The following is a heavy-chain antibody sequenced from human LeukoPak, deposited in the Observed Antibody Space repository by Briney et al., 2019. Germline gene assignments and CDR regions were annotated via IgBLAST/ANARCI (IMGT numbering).Heavy chain of an antibody. J-gene: IGHJ5*02. D-gene: IGHD3-9*01. Sequence: ASVKVSCKPSGYTFTDYYIHCVRQAPGQGREWMGWINLNSGDTYYAQNSQDRATMTVDTSITTAYLELSSLRSDDTAVFYCARSYFDVLANYYMWLAPWGQGTLVTVSS. CDR3: ARSYFDVLANYYMWLAP. V-gene: IGHV1-2*02. CDR2: INLNSGDT. CDR1: GYTFTDYY.